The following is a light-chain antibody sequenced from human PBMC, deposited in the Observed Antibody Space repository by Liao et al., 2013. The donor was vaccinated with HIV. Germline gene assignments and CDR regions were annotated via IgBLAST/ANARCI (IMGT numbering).Light chain of an antibody. CDR3: QVWDSSSDHVI. CDR1: SIGSKS. CDR2: HDT. Sequence: SYELTQPSSLSVAPGKTARMTCGGNSIGSKSVHWYQQKPGQAPVLVISHDTDRPSGIPERFSGSNSGNTATLTISWVEGGDEADYYCQVWDSSSDHVIFGGGTKLTVL. J-gene: IGLJ2*01. V-gene: IGLV3-21*01.